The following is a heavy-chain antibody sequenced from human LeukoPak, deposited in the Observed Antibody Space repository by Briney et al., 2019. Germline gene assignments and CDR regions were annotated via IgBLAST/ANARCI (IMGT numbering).Heavy chain of an antibody. Sequence: GGSLRLSCAASEFTFSSYWMHWVRQAPGKGLVWVPRINSDGSTTTYADSVKGRFTISRDNAKNSLYLQMNSLRAEDTAVYYCAELGITMIGGVWGKGTTVTISS. D-gene: IGHD3-10*02. CDR1: EFTFSSYW. CDR2: INSDGSTT. CDR3: AELGITMIGGV. J-gene: IGHJ6*04. V-gene: IGHV3-74*01.